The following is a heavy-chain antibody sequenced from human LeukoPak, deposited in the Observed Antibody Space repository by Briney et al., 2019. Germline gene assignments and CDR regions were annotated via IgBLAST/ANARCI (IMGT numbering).Heavy chain of an antibody. V-gene: IGHV4-59*01. CDR1: GCSISTYY. CDR3: ARGEWFDP. Sequence: KPSETLSLTCTVSGCSISTYYWSWLRQPPGKGLEWIGYIYYSGSTNYNPSLKSRVTMSVDTSKNHFSLKLSSVTAADTAVYYCARGEWFDPWGQGTLVTVSS. CDR2: IYYSGST. J-gene: IGHJ5*02.